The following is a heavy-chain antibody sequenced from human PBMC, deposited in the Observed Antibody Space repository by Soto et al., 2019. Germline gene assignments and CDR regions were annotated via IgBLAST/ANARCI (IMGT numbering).Heavy chain of an antibody. D-gene: IGHD3-22*01. J-gene: IGHJ4*02. CDR3: AKDGEYYYDSSGPFDY. V-gene: IGHV3-23*01. CDR2: ISGSGGST. CDR1: GFTFSSYA. Sequence: GGSLRLSCAASGFTFSSYAMSWVRQAPGKGLEWVSAISGSGGSTYYADSVKGRLTISRDNSKNTLYLQMNSLRAEDTAVYYCAKDGEYYYDSSGPFDYWRQGTLVTVSS.